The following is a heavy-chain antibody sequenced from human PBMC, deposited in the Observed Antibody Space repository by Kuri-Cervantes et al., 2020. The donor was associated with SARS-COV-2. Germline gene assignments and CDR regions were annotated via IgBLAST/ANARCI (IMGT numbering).Heavy chain of an antibody. V-gene: IGHV1-24*01. CDR2: FDPEDGET. CDR3: ATVRGGGAYYDFWSGYHNGAPFDY. Sequence: ASVKVSCKASGYTFTGYYMHWVRQAPGQGLEWMGGFDPEDGETIYARKFQGRVTMTEDTSTDTANMELSSLRSEDTAVYYCATVRGGGAYYDFWSGYHNGAPFDYWGQGTLVTVSS. D-gene: IGHD3-3*01. J-gene: IGHJ4*02. CDR1: GYTFTGYY.